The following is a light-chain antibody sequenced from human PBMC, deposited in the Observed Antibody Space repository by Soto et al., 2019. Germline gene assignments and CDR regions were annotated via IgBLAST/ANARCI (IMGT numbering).Light chain of an antibody. CDR3: QQYGSSPPGFT. CDR1: QSVSSTS. CDR2: GAS. Sequence: EIVLTQSPGTLSLFLGERATLSCRASQSVSSTSFAWYRQKTGQSPSLLIYGASNRATGVPDRFSGSGSGTDFTLTISRLEPDDFALYYCQQYGSSPPGFTFGPGTIVEMK. J-gene: IGKJ3*01. V-gene: IGKV3-20*01.